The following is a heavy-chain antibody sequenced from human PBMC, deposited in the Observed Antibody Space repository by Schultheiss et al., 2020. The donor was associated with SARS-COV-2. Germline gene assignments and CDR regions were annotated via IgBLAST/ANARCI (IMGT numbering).Heavy chain of an antibody. V-gene: IGHV4-59*12. Sequence: SQTLSLTCTVSGGSISTYYWSWIRQPPGKGLEWIGYIYHSGSTYYNPSLKSRVTISVDTSKNQFSLKLSSVTAADTAVYYCARGVRGVIDYWGQGTLVTVSS. D-gene: IGHD3-10*01. CDR2: IYHSGST. CDR3: ARGVRGVIDY. J-gene: IGHJ4*02. CDR1: GGSISTYY.